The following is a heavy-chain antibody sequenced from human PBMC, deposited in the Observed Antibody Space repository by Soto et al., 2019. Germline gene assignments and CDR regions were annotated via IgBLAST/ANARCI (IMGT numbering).Heavy chain of an antibody. J-gene: IGHJ3*02. CDR2: ISGSGGST. CDR1: EFNFRSYS. CDR3: AKRTKYDWSYAFDI. D-gene: IGHD3-9*01. V-gene: IGHV3-23*01. Sequence: GGSLILSCAASEFNFRSYSMSWVRQDPGKGLEWVSAISGSGGSTYYADSVKGRFTISRDNSKNTLYLQMNSLRAEDTAVYYCAKRTKYDWSYAFDIWGQGTMVTVSS.